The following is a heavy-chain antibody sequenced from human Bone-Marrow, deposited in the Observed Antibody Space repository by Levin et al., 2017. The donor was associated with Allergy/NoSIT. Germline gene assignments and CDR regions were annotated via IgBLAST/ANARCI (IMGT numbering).Heavy chain of an antibody. V-gene: IGHV6-1*01. Sequence: SQTLSLTCAISGDRVSSNSAAWNWIRQSPSRGLEWLGRTYYRSKWYNDYAVSVKSRITINPDTSKNQFSLQLNSVTPEDTAVYYCARGNSSSWTDYYYGMDGWGQGTTVTVSS. CDR3: ARGNSSSWTDYYYGMDG. CDR2: TYYRSKWYN. CDR1: GDRVSSNSAA. J-gene: IGHJ6*02. D-gene: IGHD6-13*01.